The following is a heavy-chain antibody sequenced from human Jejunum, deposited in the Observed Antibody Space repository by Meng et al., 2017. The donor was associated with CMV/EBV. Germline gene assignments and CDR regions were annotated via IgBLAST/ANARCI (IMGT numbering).Heavy chain of an antibody. CDR1: GGTFSNTP. D-gene: IGHD6-13*01. J-gene: IGHJ4*02. CDR2: IIPMIGIG. CDR3: AREFRSSFL. V-gene: IGHV1-69*04. Sequence: SCKPSGGTFSNTPMSWVRQAPGQGLEWVGRIIPMIGIGDYAQKFQGRVTITADRSTNTAYMELSSLTFEDTAMYYCAREFRSSFLWGQGTLVTVSS.